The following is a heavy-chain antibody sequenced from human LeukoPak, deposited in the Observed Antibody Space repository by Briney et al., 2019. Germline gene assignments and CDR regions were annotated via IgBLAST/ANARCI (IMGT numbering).Heavy chain of an antibody. Sequence: GGSLRLSCAASGFTFSSYGMSWVRQAPGKGLEWVSAISGSGGSTYYADSVKGRFTISRDNSRNTLYLQMNSLRAEDTAVYYCAKVRATNNWFDPWGQGTLVTVSS. J-gene: IGHJ5*02. V-gene: IGHV3-23*01. D-gene: IGHD5-12*01. CDR3: AKVRATNNWFDP. CDR1: GFTFSSYG. CDR2: ISGSGGST.